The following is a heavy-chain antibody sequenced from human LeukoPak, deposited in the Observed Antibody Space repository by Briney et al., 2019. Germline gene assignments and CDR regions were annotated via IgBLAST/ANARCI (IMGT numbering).Heavy chain of an antibody. V-gene: IGHV3-23*01. J-gene: IGHJ4*02. D-gene: IGHD2-2*01. CDR2: ISRGVGTT. CDR3: VKKGPADADGKPD. Sequence: GMSLRLSCAASGFSFSTYAMHWVRQAPGKGLECVSTISRGVGTTYYADSVKGRFTISRDNSKNTLYLQMNNLRADDTAVYYCVKKGPADADGKPDWGQGTLVTVSS. CDR1: GFSFSTYA.